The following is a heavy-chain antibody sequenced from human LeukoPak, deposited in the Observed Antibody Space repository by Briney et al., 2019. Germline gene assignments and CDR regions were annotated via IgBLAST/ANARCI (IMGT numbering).Heavy chain of an antibody. CDR3: ARHSRAYSSTSGTFDY. CDR2: IYYTGST. CDR1: GASINSHY. V-gene: IGHV4-59*08. D-gene: IGHD2-2*01. Sequence: PSETLSLTCTVSGASINSHYWSWIRQPPGKGLEWFGYIYYTGSTKYNPSLESRLTISIDTSKNQLYLKLRSVTAADTAVYYCARHSRAYSSTSGTFDYWGQGTLVTVSS. J-gene: IGHJ4*02.